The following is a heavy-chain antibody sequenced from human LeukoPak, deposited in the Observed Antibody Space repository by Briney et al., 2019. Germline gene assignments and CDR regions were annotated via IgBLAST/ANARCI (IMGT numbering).Heavy chain of an antibody. D-gene: IGHD6-19*01. CDR1: GFTFDDYA. V-gene: IGHV3-9*01. CDR3: AKGGIAVTGTSFDY. CDR2: ISWNSGFI. J-gene: IGHJ4*02. Sequence: GGSLRLSCAASGFTFDDYAMRWVRQAPGKGLEWVSGISWNSGFIGYADSVKGRFTISRDNAMNSVYLQMNSLRAEDTALYYCAKGGIAVTGTSFDYWGQGTLVTVSS.